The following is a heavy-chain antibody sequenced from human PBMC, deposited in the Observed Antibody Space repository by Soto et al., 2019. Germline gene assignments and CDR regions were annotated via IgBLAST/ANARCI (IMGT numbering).Heavy chain of an antibody. CDR1: GFTFSSYG. CDR2: ISYDGSNK. Sequence: QVQLVESGGGVVQPGRSLRLSCAASGFTFSSYGMHWVRQAPGKGLEWVAVISYDGSNKYYADSVKGRFTISRDNSKNTLYLPMNSLRAEDTAVYYCAKVGIGTALYYWGQGTLVTVSS. V-gene: IGHV3-30*18. CDR3: AKVGIGTALYY. J-gene: IGHJ4*02. D-gene: IGHD1-1*01.